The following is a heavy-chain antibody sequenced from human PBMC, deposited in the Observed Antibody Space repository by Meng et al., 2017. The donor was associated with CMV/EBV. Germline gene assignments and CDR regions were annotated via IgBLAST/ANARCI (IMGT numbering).Heavy chain of an antibody. V-gene: IGHV3-30-3*01. CDR1: GFTFSSYA. Sequence: GGSLRLSCAASGFTFSSYAMHWVRQAPGKGLGWVAVISYDGSNKYYADSVKGRFTISRDNSKNTLYLQMNSLRAEDTAVYYCARVEDIAAEESTGYYYYGMDVWGQGTTVTVSS. CDR3: ARVEDIAAEESTGYYYYGMDV. J-gene: IGHJ6*02. D-gene: IGHD6-13*01. CDR2: ISYDGSNK.